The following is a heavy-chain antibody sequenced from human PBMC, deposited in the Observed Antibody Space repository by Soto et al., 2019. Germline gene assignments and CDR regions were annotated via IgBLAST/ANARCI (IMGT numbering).Heavy chain of an antibody. D-gene: IGHD6-6*01. CDR1: GFSFSTYT. CDR2: ISSNGVGT. V-gene: IGHV3-64*01. CDR3: ARRARPDFYYMDV. J-gene: IGHJ6*03. Sequence: GGSLRLSCAASGFSFSTYTMGWVRRAPGKGLEYVSGISSNGVGTYYANSVQGRFTISRDNSKDTVYLQMGSLRPEDMAVYYCARRARPDFYYMDVWGKGTTVTVSS.